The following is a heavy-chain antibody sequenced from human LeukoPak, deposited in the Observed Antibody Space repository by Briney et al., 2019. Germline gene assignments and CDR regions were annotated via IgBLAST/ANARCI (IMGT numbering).Heavy chain of an antibody. Sequence: GASVKVSCKASGYTLTDYYMHWVRQAPGQGLEWMGRINPNSGGPNYAQKFQGRVTMTRDTSISTVYMELSRLRSDDTAVYYCARVGYYESSGYYEYWGQGTLVTVSS. CDR1: GYTLTDYY. D-gene: IGHD3-22*01. CDR2: INPNSGGP. V-gene: IGHV1-2*06. CDR3: ARVGYYESSGYYEY. J-gene: IGHJ4*02.